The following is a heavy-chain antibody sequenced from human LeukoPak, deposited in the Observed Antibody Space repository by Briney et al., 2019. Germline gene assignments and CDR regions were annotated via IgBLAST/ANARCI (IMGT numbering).Heavy chain of an antibody. Sequence: PGGSLRLSCPASGFTFSRYWMSWVRQAAGKGLEWVANIKKDGSEKYYVDSVKGRFTISRDNAKNSLYLQMNSLRAEDTAVYYCARDLSGVTGYTYGRGIDYWGQGTLVTVSS. CDR2: IKKDGSEK. CDR1: GFTFSRYW. D-gene: IGHD5-18*01. J-gene: IGHJ4*02. V-gene: IGHV3-7*01. CDR3: ARDLSGVTGYTYGRGIDY.